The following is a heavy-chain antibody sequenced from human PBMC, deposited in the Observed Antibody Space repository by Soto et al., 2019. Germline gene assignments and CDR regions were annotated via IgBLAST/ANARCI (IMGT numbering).Heavy chain of an antibody. D-gene: IGHD3-16*02. CDR1: GFTLSTYS. J-gene: IGHJ6*02. CDR2: ITSSGSTI. CDR3: ARVASASGGVIAVTYALDV. Sequence: EVKMVESGGGLVQPGGSLSLSCAVSGFTLSTYSMNWVRQAPGKGLEWVSFITSSGSTIYYADSVKGRFTVSRDNAKNSLFLQMNSLRDEDTAVYYCARVASASGGVIAVTYALDVWGQGTTVTVSS. V-gene: IGHV3-48*02.